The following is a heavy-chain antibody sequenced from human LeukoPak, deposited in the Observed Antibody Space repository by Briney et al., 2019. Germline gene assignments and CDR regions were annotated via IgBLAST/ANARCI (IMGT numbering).Heavy chain of an antibody. CDR2: ISGDGGST. J-gene: IGHJ4*02. V-gene: IGHV3-43*02. CDR3: AKDMGILVVVAAFDY. D-gene: IGHD2-15*01. CDR1: GFTFDDYA. Sequence: GGSLRLSCAASGFTFDDYAMHWVRQAPGKGLEWVSLISGDGGSTYYADSVKGRFTISRDNSKNSLYLQMNSLRTEDTALYYCAKDMGILVVVAAFDYWRQGTLVTVSS.